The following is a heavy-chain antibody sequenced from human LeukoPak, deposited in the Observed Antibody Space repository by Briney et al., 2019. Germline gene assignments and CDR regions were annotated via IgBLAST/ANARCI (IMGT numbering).Heavy chain of an antibody. CDR1: GFTFSNYA. V-gene: IGHV3-23*01. CDR3: AIINGTILAGKLDW. D-gene: IGHD3-9*01. J-gene: IGHJ4*02. CDR2: ISGSGGST. Sequence: GGSLRLSCAASGFTFSNYAMTWVRQAPGKGLEWVSSISGSGGSTYYTDSLKGRFTISRDNSRNTVYLHMNSLTADDTAVHYCAIINGTILAGKLDWWGQGTLLTVSS.